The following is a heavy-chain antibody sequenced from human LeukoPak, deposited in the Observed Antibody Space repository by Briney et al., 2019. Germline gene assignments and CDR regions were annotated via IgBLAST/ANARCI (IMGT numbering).Heavy chain of an antibody. CDR2: IYFSGST. CDR3: ARRSVETVMARPFDY. V-gene: IGHV4-39*07. CDR1: GVSIRDKSYY. D-gene: IGHD5-18*01. J-gene: IGHJ4*02. Sequence: PSETLSLTCTVSGVSIRDKSYYWGWIRQSPGKGLEWIGDIYFSGSTYYNPSLKSRVSMSQDTSKNQFSLNLYSVTAADTAVYYCARRSVETVMARPFDYWGQGTLVSVSS.